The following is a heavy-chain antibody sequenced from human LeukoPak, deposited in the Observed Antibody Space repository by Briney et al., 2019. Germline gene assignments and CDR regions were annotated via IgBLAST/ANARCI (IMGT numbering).Heavy chain of an antibody. J-gene: IGHJ4*02. CDR3: ARVFTTVTDPTQYYFDY. V-gene: IGHV4-39*01. Sequence: SETLSLTCTVSGGSISSSSYYWGWIRQPPGKGLEWIGSIYYSGSTYYNPSLKSRVTISVDTSKNQFSLKLSSVTAADTAVYYCARVFTTVTDPTQYYFDYWGQGTLVTVSS. D-gene: IGHD4-17*01. CDR2: IYYSGST. CDR1: GGSISSSSYY.